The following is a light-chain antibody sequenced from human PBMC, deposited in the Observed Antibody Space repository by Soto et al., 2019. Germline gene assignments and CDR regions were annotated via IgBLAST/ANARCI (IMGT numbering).Light chain of an antibody. V-gene: IGKV3-15*01. CDR1: QSFISN. Sequence: EIVMTQSPATLSVSPGEIVTLSFRASQSFISNLAFYQHKPGQAPRLLIYGASTTATAVPPRFSGSGSGTEFTLTISNLQSEDFAVYYCQQYNDWPRTFGQGTRLEIK. CDR3: QQYNDWPRT. J-gene: IGKJ5*01. CDR2: GAS.